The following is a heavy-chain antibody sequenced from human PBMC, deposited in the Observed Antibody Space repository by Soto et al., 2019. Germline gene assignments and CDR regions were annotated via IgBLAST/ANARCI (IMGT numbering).Heavy chain of an antibody. CDR2: ISTTGSTI. V-gene: IGHV3-11*01. CDR1: GFTFSDYN. J-gene: IGHJ4*02. CDR3: ARPSHLDY. Sequence: GESLKISCAASGFTFSDYNMNWIRQAPGKGLEWVSYISTTGSTIYYAGSVKGRFTISRDNTKNSLYLQMDSLRAEDTAVYYCARPSHLDYWGQGTLVTVSS.